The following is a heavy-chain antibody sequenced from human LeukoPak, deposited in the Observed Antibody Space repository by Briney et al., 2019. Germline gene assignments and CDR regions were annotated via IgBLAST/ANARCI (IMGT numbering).Heavy chain of an antibody. D-gene: IGHD3-10*01. Sequence: VASVKVSCKASGYTFTGYYMHWVRQAPGQGLEWMGWINPNSGGTNYAQKFQGRVTMTRDTSISTAYMELSRLRSDDTAVYYCARLRITMVRGLMAPFDPWGQGTLVTVSS. J-gene: IGHJ5*02. CDR3: ARLRITMVRGLMAPFDP. V-gene: IGHV1-2*02. CDR1: GYTFTGYY. CDR2: INPNSGGT.